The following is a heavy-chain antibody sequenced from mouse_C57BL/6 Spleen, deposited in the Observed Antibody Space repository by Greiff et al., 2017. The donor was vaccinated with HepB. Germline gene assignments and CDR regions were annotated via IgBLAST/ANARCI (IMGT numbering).Heavy chain of an antibody. V-gene: IGHV1-61*01. CDR1: GYTFTSYW. D-gene: IGHD1-1*01. Sequence: VQLQQPGAELVKPGASVKMSCKASGYTFTSYWMDWVKQRPGQGLEWIGNIYPSDSETHYNQKFKDKATLTVDKSSSTAYMQLSSLTSEDSAVYYCARKGGVVEGYFDVWGTGTTVTVSS. CDR3: ARKGGVVEGYFDV. J-gene: IGHJ1*03. CDR2: IYPSDSET.